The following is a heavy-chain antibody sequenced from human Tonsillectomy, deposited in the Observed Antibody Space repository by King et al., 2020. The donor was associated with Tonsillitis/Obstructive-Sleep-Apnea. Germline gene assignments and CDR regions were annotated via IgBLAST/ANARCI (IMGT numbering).Heavy chain of an antibody. V-gene: IGHV3-30*18. J-gene: IGHJ5*02. CDR3: AKARGSYCSNGVCYGFDP. CDR1: GFIFSSYG. Sequence: VQLVESGGGVVQPGRSLRLSCAASGFIFSSYGMQWVRQAPGKGLEWVAVISYDGGNKYYADSVKGRFTISRDNPKNTLYLQMNSLRAEDTAVYYCAKARGSYCSNGVCYGFDPWGQGTLVIVSS. D-gene: IGHD2-8*01. CDR2: ISYDGGNK.